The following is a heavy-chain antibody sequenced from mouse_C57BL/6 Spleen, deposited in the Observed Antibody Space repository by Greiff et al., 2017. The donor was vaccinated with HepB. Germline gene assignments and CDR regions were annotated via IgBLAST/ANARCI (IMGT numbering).Heavy chain of an antibody. Sequence: QVQLQQPGTELVKPGASVKLSCKASGYTFTSYWMHWVKQRPGQGLEWIGNINPSNGGTNYNEKFKSKATLTVDKSSSTAYMQLSSLTSEDSAVYYCARDDATVVAYWYFDVWGTGTTVTVSS. CDR2: INPSNGGT. D-gene: IGHD1-1*01. V-gene: IGHV1-53*01. CDR1: GYTFTSYW. CDR3: ARDDATVVAYWYFDV. J-gene: IGHJ1*03.